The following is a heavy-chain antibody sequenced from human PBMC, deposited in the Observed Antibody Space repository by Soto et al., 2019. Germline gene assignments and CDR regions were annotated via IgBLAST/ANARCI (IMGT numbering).Heavy chain of an antibody. CDR1: GFSLSTSGVG. CDR3: AHIRRLVRGHYYYYMDV. Sequence: QITLKESGPTLVTPPQTLTLTCTFSGFSLSTSGVGVGWIRQPPGKALEWLALIYWDDDKSYSPSLKSRLTITKDTTKNQVVLTMTNMDPVDTTTYYCAHIRRLVRGHYYYYMDVCGKGTTVTVSS. CDR2: IYWDDDK. V-gene: IGHV2-5*02. J-gene: IGHJ6*03. D-gene: IGHD3-10*01.